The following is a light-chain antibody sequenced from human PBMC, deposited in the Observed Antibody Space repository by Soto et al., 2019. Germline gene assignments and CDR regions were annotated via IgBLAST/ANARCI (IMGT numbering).Light chain of an antibody. Sequence: QSALTQPPSASGSPGQSVTISCTGANSDVGSYNFVSWYQQHPGRAPKLLIYEVNKRPSGVPDRFSGSKSGNTASLTVSGLQAEDEADYYWSSYAGTNTRYLFGSGTKLTVL. CDR3: SSYAGTNTRYL. V-gene: IGLV2-8*01. J-gene: IGLJ1*01. CDR1: NSDVGSYNF. CDR2: EVN.